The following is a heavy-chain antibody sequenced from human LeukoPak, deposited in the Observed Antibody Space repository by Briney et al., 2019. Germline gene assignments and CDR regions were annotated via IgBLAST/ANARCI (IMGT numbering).Heavy chain of an antibody. V-gene: IGHV1-46*01. J-gene: IGHJ6*02. CDR1: GFTFSSYA. CDR3: AEDFLYGMDV. Sequence: GGSLRLSCAASGFTFSSYAMHWVRQAPGQGLEWMGTINPSGGSTSYAQKFQGRVTMTRDTSTSTVYMELSSLRSEDTAVYYCAEDFLYGMDVWGQGTTVTVSS. CDR2: INPSGGST.